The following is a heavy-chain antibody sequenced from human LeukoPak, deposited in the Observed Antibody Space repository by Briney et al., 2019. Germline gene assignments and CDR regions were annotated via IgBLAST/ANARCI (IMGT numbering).Heavy chain of an antibody. Sequence: PSETLSLTCTVSGGSISSGGYYWSWIRQHPGKGLEWIGYIYYSGSTYYNPSLKSRVTISVDPSKNQFSLKLSSVTAADTAVYYCAREVTYGDYLTQNYYFDYWGQGTLVTVSS. J-gene: IGHJ4*02. CDR3: AREVTYGDYLTQNYYFDY. CDR2: IYYSGST. V-gene: IGHV4-31*03. CDR1: GGSISSGGYY. D-gene: IGHD4-17*01.